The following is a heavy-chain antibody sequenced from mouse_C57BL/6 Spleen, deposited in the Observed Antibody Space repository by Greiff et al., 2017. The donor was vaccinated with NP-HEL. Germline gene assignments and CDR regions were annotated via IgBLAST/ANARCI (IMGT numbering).Heavy chain of an antibody. V-gene: IGHV1-81*01. D-gene: IGHD1-1*01. CDR3: AIVTTVVAKDY. CDR2: IYPRSGNT. Sequence: QVHVKQSGAELARPGASVKLSCKASGYTFTSYGISWVKQRTGQGLEWIGEIYPRSGNTYYNEKFKGKATLTADKSSSTAYMELRSLTSEDSAVYVCAIVTTVVAKDYWGQGTTLTVSS. CDR1: GYTFTSYG. J-gene: IGHJ2*01.